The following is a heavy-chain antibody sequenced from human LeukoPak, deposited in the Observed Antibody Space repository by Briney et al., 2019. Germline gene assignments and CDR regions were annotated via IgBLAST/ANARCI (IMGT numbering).Heavy chain of an antibody. J-gene: IGHJ5*02. CDR3: ARREGIAAAGTGNWFDP. CDR1: GGSFSGYY. Sequence: SETLSLTCAVYGGSFSGYYWSWIRQPPGKGLEWIGEINHSGSTNYNPSLKSRVTISVDTSKNQFSLKLSSVTAADTAVYYCARREGIAAAGTGNWFDPWGQGTLVTVSS. V-gene: IGHV4-34*01. CDR2: INHSGST. D-gene: IGHD6-13*01.